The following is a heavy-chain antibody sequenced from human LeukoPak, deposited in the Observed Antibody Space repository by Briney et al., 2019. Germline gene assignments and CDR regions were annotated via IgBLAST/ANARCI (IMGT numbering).Heavy chain of an antibody. CDR2: INPNTGAT. J-gene: IGHJ5*02. V-gene: IGHV1-2*02. D-gene: IGHD3-9*01. CDR1: GYTFTGYY. CDR3: ARKYDILTGYDNWFDP. Sequence: GASVKVSCKASGYTFTGYYMHWGRQAPGQGLEWMGWINPNTGATKYAEKFQGRVTMTGDTSISTGYMELSSLRSDDTAVYFCARKYDILTGYDNWFDPWGQGTLVTVSS.